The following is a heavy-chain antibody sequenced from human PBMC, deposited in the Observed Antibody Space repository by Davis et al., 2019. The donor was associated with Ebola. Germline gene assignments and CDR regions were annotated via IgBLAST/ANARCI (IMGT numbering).Heavy chain of an antibody. V-gene: IGHV3-7*01. CDR2: IKQDGSEK. Sequence: PGGSLRLSCAASGFTFSNHWMNWVRQAPGKGLEWVANIKQDGSEKYYVDSVKGRFTISRDSAKNSLYLQMSSLRAEDTAIYYCARRRADWNFDLWGRGTLVTVSS. D-gene: IGHD6-25*01. CDR3: ARRRADWNFDL. CDR1: GFTFSNHW. J-gene: IGHJ2*01.